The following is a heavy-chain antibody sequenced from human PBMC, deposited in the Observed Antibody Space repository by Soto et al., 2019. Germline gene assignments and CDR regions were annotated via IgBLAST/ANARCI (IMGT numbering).Heavy chain of an antibody. CDR3: SRVPGP. V-gene: IGHV4-30-2*01. CDR1: GGAISSGGYS. CDR2: IYHSGST. Sequence: PSETLSLTCAVSGGAISSGGYSWSWIRQPPGKGLEWIGYIYHSGSTYYNPSLKSRVTISVDRSKNQFSLKLSSVTAADTAVYSCSRVPGPWGQGTLLTVSS. J-gene: IGHJ5*02.